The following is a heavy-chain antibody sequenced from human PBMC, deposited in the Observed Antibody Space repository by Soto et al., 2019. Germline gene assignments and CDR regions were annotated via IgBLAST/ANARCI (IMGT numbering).Heavy chain of an antibody. V-gene: IGHV3-64*01. CDR3: ARRARPDFYYMVV. D-gene: IGHD6-6*01. Sequence: GGSLRLSCAASGFTLSGYAMDWVRQAPGKGLEYVSGISSNGFGTYYANSVQGRFTISRDNSKNTVYLQMGSLRPEDMAVYYCARRARPDFYYMVVWGKGTTVTVSS. J-gene: IGHJ6*03. CDR2: ISSNGFGT. CDR1: GFTLSGYA.